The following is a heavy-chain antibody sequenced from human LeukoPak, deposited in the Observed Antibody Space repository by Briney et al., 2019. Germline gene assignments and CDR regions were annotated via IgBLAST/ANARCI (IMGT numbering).Heavy chain of an antibody. CDR3: AKGFSYYGSGSFRYFDY. J-gene: IGHJ4*02. CDR1: GFTFSSYG. D-gene: IGHD3-10*01. Sequence: GGSLRLSCAASGFTFSSYGMHWVRQAPGKGLEWVSAISGSGGSTYYADSVKGRFTISRDNSKNTLYLQMNSLKAEDTAVYYCAKGFSYYGSGSFRYFDYWGQGTLVTVSS. V-gene: IGHV3-23*01. CDR2: ISGSGGST.